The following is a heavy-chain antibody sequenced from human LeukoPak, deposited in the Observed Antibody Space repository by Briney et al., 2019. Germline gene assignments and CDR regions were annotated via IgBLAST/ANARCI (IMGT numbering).Heavy chain of an antibody. J-gene: IGHJ4*02. CDR2: IYYSGST. Sequence: PSETLSLTCTVSGGSISSYYWSWIRQPPGKGLEWIGYIYYSGSTNYNPSLKSRVTISVDTSKNQFSLELSSVTAADTAVYYCARSSVVAANYFDYWGQGTLVTVSS. CDR3: ARSSVVAANYFDY. V-gene: IGHV4-59*08. CDR1: GGSISSYY. D-gene: IGHD2-15*01.